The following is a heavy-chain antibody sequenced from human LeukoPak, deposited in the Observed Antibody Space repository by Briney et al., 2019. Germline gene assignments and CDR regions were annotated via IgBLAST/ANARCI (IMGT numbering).Heavy chain of an antibody. Sequence: SSETLSLTCTVPGGSISSNNYFWGWIRQPPGKGLEWIGSIYDSGSTYYNPSLKSRVTISVDTSKNQFSLKLNSVTAADTAMYYCQSRFLEWLLDYWGQGTLVTVSS. CDR2: IYDSGST. CDR3: QSRFLEWLLDY. CDR1: GGSISSNNYF. J-gene: IGHJ4*02. V-gene: IGHV4-39*01. D-gene: IGHD3-3*01.